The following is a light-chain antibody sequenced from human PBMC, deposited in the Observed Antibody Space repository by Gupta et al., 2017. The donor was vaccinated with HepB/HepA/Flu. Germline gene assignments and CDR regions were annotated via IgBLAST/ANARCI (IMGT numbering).Light chain of an antibody. CDR1: QDIITY. V-gene: IGKV1-9*01. J-gene: IGKJ4*01. CDR3: QQLHTYPLT. CDR2: AAS. Sequence: LAQSPSFLSASVGDRVTITCRANQDIITYLAWDQQKPGKVPRLLIYAASTLQGGVPSRLSGSGSGTEFTLTISSLQPADCATFYCQQLHTYPLTFGGGTTVEI.